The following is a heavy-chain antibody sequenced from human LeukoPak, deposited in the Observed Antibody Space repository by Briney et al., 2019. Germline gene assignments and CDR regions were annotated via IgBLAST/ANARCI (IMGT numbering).Heavy chain of an antibody. D-gene: IGHD3-10*02. V-gene: IGHV3-48*03. CDR3: AELGITMIGGV. Sequence: GGSLRLSRAASGFTFSSYEMNWVRQAPGKGLERVSYISSSGSTIYYAESVKGRFTISRDNAKNSLYLQMNSLRAEDTAVYYCAELGITMIGGVWGKGTTVTISS. CDR1: GFTFSSYE. CDR2: ISSSGSTI. J-gene: IGHJ6*04.